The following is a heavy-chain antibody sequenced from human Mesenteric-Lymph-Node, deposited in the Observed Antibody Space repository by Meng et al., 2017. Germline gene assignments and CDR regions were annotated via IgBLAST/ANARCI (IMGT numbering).Heavy chain of an antibody. CDR3: AKNPNPGTVHEPPVFDD. J-gene: IGHJ4*02. Sequence: GESLKISCVGSGFTFDDYTMHWVRHAPGKGLDWVSFITWEGNTDYADSVKGRFTISRDNSKNSLYLQMTSLRTDDTALYYCAKNPNPGTVHEPPVFDDWGQGTPVTVSS. CDR2: ITWEGNT. CDR1: GFTFDDYT. V-gene: IGHV3-43*01. D-gene: IGHD1-1*01.